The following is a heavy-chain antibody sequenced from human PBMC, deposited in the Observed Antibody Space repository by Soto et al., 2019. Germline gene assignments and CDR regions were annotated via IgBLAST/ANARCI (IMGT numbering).Heavy chain of an antibody. V-gene: IGHV4-39*01. CDR3: ARLEGLATISYYFDF. Sequence: SETLSLTCTVSGGSISSGGYYWSWIRQPPGKGLEWIGNINYNGNTYYNPSLKTRVTISLDKSKSQFSLRLNSVTAADSAVYFCARLEGLATISYYFDFWGQGAQVTVPQ. CDR1: GGSISSGGYY. D-gene: IGHD3-9*01. CDR2: INYNGNT. J-gene: IGHJ4*02.